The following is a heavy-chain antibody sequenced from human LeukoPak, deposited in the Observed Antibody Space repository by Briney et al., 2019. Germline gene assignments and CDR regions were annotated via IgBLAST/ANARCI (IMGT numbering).Heavy chain of an antibody. J-gene: IGHJ4*02. CDR2: IYTSGST. D-gene: IGHD2-15*01. V-gene: IGHV4-61*02. CDR3: ARVSRIPPAK. CDR1: GGSISSGSYY. Sequence: SETLSLTCTVSGGSISSGSYYWSWIRQPAGKGLEWIGRIYTSGSTNYNPSLKSRVTISVDTSKNQFSLKLSSVTAADTAVYYCARVSRIPPAKWGQGTLVTVSS.